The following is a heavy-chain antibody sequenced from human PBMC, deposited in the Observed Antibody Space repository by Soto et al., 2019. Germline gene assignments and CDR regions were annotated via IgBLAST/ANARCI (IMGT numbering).Heavy chain of an antibody. J-gene: IGHJ4*02. Sequence: QVQLVQSGAELKKPGSSVKVSCRASWATFSISVFNWVRQAPGQGLEWMGGIISMFGTPNYSQKFQGRVTISAEESTSTGYMELNNLRSDDTAIYYCARDVGGGYEPGDYWGQGTQVTVSS. CDR2: IISMFGTP. CDR3: ARDVGGGYEPGDY. V-gene: IGHV1-69*12. CDR1: WATFSISV. D-gene: IGHD5-12*01.